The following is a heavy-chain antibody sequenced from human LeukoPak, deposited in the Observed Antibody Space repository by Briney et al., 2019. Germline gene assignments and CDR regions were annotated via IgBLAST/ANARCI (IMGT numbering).Heavy chain of an antibody. CDR1: GFTFRSYW. CDR2: IKQDGSEK. CDR3: ARVAGHGSRITMIVVVANTDY. V-gene: IGHV3-7*01. D-gene: IGHD3-22*01. J-gene: IGHJ4*02. Sequence: GGSLRLSCAASGFTFRSYWRSWVRQAPGKGLEWVANIKQDGSEKYYVDSVKGRFTISRDNAKNSLYLQMNSLRAEDTAVYYCARVAGHGSRITMIVVVANTDYWGQGTLVTVSS.